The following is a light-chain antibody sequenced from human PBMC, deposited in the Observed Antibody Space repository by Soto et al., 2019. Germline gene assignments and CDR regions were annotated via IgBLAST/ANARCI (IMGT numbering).Light chain of an antibody. CDR2: SAS. J-gene: IGKJ1*01. CDR1: QSVGHNY. CDR3: QQYGSSPGT. Sequence: EIVLTQSPGTLSLSPGERATLSCRASQSVGHNYLAWYQQKLGQAPRLLIYSASYRTTGTPDRFSGSGTGTDFTLTISGLEPEDFAVYYCQQYGSSPGTFGQGTKVEI. V-gene: IGKV3-20*01.